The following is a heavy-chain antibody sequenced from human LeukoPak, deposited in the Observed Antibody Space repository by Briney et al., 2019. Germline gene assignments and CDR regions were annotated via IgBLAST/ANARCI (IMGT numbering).Heavy chain of an antibody. V-gene: IGHV3-48*01. CDR3: AKDWIWFGEGHFDY. CDR2: ISSSSSTI. J-gene: IGHJ4*02. D-gene: IGHD3-10*01. CDR1: GFTFSSYS. Sequence: GGSLRLSCAASGFTFSSYSMNWVRQAPGKGLEWVSYISSSSSTIYYADSVKGRFTISRDNAKNSLYLQMNSLRAEDTAVYYCAKDWIWFGEGHFDYWGQGTLVTVSS.